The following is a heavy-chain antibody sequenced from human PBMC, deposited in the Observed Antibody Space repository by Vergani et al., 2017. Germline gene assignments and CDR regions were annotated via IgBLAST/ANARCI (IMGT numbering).Heavy chain of an antibody. CDR2: FIPIFGTT. CDR3: ASGVMEATSRGETAKAFDI. V-gene: IGHV1-69*12. Sequence: QVQVVQSAAEVKKPGSSVKVSCKASGDTFSSYEVIWVRQAPGQGLEWMGDFIPIFGTTNYAQKFQGRATITADESTTTVYMELSSLRREDTAVYYCASGVMEATSRGETAKAFDIWGQGTLFTVSS. D-gene: IGHD5-12*01. J-gene: IGHJ3*02. CDR1: GDTFSSYE.